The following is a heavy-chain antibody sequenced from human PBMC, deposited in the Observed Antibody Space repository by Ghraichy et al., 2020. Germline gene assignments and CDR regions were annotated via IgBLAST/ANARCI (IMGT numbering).Heavy chain of an antibody. CDR2: IYYSGST. J-gene: IGHJ4*02. CDR3: ARVEMATIIGVDY. Sequence: SETLSLTCTVSGGSISSYYWSWIRQPPGKGLEWIGYIYYSGSTNYNPSLKSRVTISVDTSKNQFSLKLSSVTAADTAVYYCARVEMATIIGVDYWGQGTLVTVSS. V-gene: IGHV4-59*01. CDR1: GGSISSYY. D-gene: IGHD5-24*01.